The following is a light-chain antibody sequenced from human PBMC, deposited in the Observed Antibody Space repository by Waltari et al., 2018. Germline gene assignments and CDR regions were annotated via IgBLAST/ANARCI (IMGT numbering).Light chain of an antibody. V-gene: IGLV2-14*01. CDR2: EVS. CDR1: SSDVGGYKY. CDR3: SSYTSSSARV. J-gene: IGLJ2*01. Sequence: QSALPQPASVSGSPGQSITIYCTGTSSDVGGYKYVSWYQQHPGKAPKRKISEVSNRPSGVSNRCSGAESGNTAVLTISGLQAEDEAVYSCSSYTSSSARVFGGGTKLTVL.